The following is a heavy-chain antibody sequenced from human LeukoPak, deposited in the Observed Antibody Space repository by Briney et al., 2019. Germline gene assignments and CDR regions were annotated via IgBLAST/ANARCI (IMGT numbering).Heavy chain of an antibody. CDR2: IYTSGST. D-gene: IGHD3-3*01. CDR3: ARVGTDFWSGYTPYFDY. Sequence: PSETLSLTCTVYGGSISSYYWSWIRQPAGKGLEWIGRIYTSGSTNYNPSLKSRVTMSVDTSKNQFSLKLSSVTAADTAVYYCARVGTDFWSGYTPYFDYWGLGTLVTVSS. V-gene: IGHV4-4*07. CDR1: GGSISSYY. J-gene: IGHJ4*02.